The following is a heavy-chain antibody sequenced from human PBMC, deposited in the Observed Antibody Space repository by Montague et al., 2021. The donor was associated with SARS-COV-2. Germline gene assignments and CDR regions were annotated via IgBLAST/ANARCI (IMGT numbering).Heavy chain of an antibody. CDR3: ARRGGGEVFARYMYWYFDV. CDR2: IYYSGSVTT. D-gene: IGHD2-21*01. Sequence: ETLSLTCSVSGGSINNYYWGWVRQSPGKGLEWIGYIYYSGSVTTSYNPSLKSRVSISVDTSENQFSLKLTSVTAADTAVYYCARRGGGEVFARYMYWYFDVWSRGSLVTVSS. J-gene: IGHJ2*01. CDR1: GGSINNYY. V-gene: IGHV4-59*13.